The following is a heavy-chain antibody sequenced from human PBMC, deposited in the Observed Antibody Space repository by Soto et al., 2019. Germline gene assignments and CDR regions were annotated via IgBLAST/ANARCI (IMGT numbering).Heavy chain of an antibody. CDR1: GFTFSSYA. Sequence: EVQLLESGGGLVQPGGSLRLSCAASGFTFSSYAMGWVRQAPGKGLEWVSGISGSGDSTYYADSVKGRFTISRDNSKNTLYLNMNSLRAEDTAVYYCAKESLVRGVINYFDYWGQGTLVTVSS. CDR3: AKESLVRGVINYFDY. D-gene: IGHD3-10*01. CDR2: ISGSGDST. V-gene: IGHV3-23*01. J-gene: IGHJ4*02.